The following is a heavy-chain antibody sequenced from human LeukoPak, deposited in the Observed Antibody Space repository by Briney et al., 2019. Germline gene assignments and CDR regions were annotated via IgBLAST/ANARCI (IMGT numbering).Heavy chain of an antibody. J-gene: IGHJ3*02. Sequence: TGGSLRLSCAASGFTFSGSAMHWVRQASGKGLEWVGRIRSKANSYATAYAASVKGRFTISRDDSKNTAYLQMNSLKTEDTAVYYCFLRGGSYYTDDAFDIWGQGTMVTVSS. D-gene: IGHD1-26*01. CDR3: FLRGGSYYTDDAFDI. CDR2: IRSKANSYAT. CDR1: GFTFSGSA. V-gene: IGHV3-73*01.